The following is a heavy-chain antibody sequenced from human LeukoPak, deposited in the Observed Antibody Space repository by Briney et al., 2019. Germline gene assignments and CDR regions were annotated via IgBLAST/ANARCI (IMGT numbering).Heavy chain of an antibody. CDR1: GFTFSSYE. J-gene: IGHJ4*02. D-gene: IGHD6-13*01. V-gene: IGHV3-48*03. Sequence: GGSLRLSCAASGFTFSSYEMNWVRQAPGKGLEWVSHISSSGTTIQYADSVRGRFTISRDNAKNSMYLRMNSLRDEDTALYYCTRGPAAAAALLFDYWGQGSLVTVCS. CDR3: TRGPAAAAALLFDY. CDR2: ISSSGTTI.